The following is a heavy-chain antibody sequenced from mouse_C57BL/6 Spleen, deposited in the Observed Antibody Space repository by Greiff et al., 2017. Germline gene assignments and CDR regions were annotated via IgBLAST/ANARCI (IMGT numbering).Heavy chain of an antibody. D-gene: IGHD1-1*01. CDR1: GFTFSSYA. Sequence: EVKLMESGEGLVKPGGSLKLSCAASGFTFSSYAMSWVRQTPEKRLEWVAYISSGGDYIYYADTVKGRFTISRDNARNTLYLQMSSLKSEDTAMYYCTRGPYGSSGWYFDVWGTGTTVTVSS. CDR3: TRGPYGSSGWYFDV. CDR2: ISSGGDYI. V-gene: IGHV5-9-1*02. J-gene: IGHJ1*03.